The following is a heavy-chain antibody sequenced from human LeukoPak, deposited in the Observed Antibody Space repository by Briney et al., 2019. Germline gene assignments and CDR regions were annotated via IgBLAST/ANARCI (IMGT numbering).Heavy chain of an antibody. D-gene: IGHD6-13*01. CDR1: GDSISSYY. Sequence: SETLSLTCTASGDSISSYYWSWIRQPPGKRLEWIGYIYHSGSTNYNPSLKSRVTISADTSKYQFSLKLSSVTAADTAVYYCATGYSSTWYYFDYWGQGTLVTVSS. CDR3: ATGYSSTWYYFDY. J-gene: IGHJ4*02. V-gene: IGHV4-59*01. CDR2: IYHSGST.